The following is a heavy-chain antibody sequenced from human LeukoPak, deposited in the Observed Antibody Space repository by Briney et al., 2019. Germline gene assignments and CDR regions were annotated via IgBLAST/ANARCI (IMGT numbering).Heavy chain of an antibody. CDR1: GFTFSVYG. CDR3: AKDWGHCSGGSCYYFDY. D-gene: IGHD2-15*01. J-gene: IGHJ4*02. Sequence: PGGSLRLSCAASGFTFSVYGMHWVRQAPGKGLEWVAFISYDGSDKYYADSVKGRSTISRDNSKNTLYLQMNSLKAEDTAVYYCAKDWGHCSGGSCYYFDYWGQGTLVTVSS. V-gene: IGHV3-30*02. CDR2: ISYDGSDK.